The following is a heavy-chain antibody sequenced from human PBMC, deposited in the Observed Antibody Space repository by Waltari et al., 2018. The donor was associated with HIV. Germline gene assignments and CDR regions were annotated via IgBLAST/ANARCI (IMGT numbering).Heavy chain of an antibody. Sequence: EVQLVESGGGLVKPGGSLRLSCAASGFTFSNAWMSWVRQAPGKGLEWVGRIKSKTDGGTTDYAAPVKGRFTISRDSKNTLYLQMNSLKTEDTAVYYCTTDPGREKGYWGQGTLVTVSS. CDR1: GFTFSNAW. J-gene: IGHJ4*02. D-gene: IGHD7-27*01. CDR3: TTDPGREKGY. CDR2: IKSKTDGGTT. V-gene: IGHV3-15*01.